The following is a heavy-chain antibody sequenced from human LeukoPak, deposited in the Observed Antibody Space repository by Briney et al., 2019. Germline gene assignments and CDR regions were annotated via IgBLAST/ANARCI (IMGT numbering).Heavy chain of an antibody. V-gene: IGHV3-23*01. J-gene: IGHJ6*02. D-gene: IGHD1-26*01. CDR3: AKRYGSYYGMDV. Sequence: GGSLRLSCAASGFTFSSYAMSWVRQAPGKGLEWVSAISGSGGTTYYADSVKGRFTISRDNSKNTLYLQMNSLRAEDTAVYYCAKRYGSYYGMDVWGQGTTVTVSS. CDR2: ISGSGGTT. CDR1: GFTFSSYA.